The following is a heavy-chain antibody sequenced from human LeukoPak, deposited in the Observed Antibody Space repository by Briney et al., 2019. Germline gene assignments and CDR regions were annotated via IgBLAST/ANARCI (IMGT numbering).Heavy chain of an antibody. CDR3: ARAVPTVTDFDY. CDR1: GYTFASYG. D-gene: IGHD4-17*01. Sequence: ASVKVSCKASGYTFASYGISWVRQAPGQGLEWMGWINPNSGGTNYAQKFQGRVTMTRDTSISTAYMELSRLRSDDTAVYYCARAVPTVTDFDYWGQGTLVTVSS. V-gene: IGHV1-2*02. J-gene: IGHJ4*02. CDR2: INPNSGGT.